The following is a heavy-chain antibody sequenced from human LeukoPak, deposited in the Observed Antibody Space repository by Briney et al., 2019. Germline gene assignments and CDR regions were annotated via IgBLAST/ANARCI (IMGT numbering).Heavy chain of an antibody. D-gene: IGHD2-21*01. Sequence: GGSLRLSCTASGFTFSGYSMNWVRQAPGKGLEWVSVIYSGGSTYYADSVKGRFTISRDKSKNTLYLQMNRLRAEDTAVYYCARAHIMVVIAFDIWGRGTMVTVSS. J-gene: IGHJ3*02. CDR3: ARAHIMVVIAFDI. CDR2: IYSGGST. V-gene: IGHV3-53*01. CDR1: GFTFSGYS.